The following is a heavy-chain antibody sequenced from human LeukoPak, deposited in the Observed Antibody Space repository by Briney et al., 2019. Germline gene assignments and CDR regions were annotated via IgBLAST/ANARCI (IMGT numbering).Heavy chain of an antibody. CDR3: ARGSRSYYDILTGYSDGGQYYYYYMDV. CDR2: INHSGST. Sequence: SETLSLTCAVYGGSFSGYYWSWIRQPPGKGLEWIGEINHSGSTNYNPSLKSRVTISVDTSKNQFSLKLSSVTAADTAVYYCARGSRSYYDILTGYSDGGQYYYYYMDVWGKGTTVTISS. D-gene: IGHD3-9*01. J-gene: IGHJ6*03. CDR1: GGSFSGYY. V-gene: IGHV4-34*01.